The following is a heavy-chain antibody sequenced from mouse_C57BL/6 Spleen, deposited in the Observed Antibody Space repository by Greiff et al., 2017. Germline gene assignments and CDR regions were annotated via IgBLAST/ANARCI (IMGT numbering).Heavy chain of an antibody. D-gene: IGHD1-1*01. CDR3: SRNPRLLRSFDY. CDR2: INPSSGYT. Sequence: VKVVESGAELAKPGASVKMSCKASGYTFTSYSMHWVKQRPGQGLEWIGYINPSSGYTKYNQKFKDKATLTADKSSSTAYMQLSSLTSEDSAVYDCSRNPRLLRSFDYWGQGTTLTVSS. CDR1: GYTFTSYS. J-gene: IGHJ2*01. V-gene: IGHV1-4*01.